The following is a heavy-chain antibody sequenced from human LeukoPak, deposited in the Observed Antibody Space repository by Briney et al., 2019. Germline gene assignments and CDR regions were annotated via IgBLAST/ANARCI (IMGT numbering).Heavy chain of an antibody. D-gene: IGHD6-13*01. CDR3: AKDELVRQQLVPFDY. V-gene: IGHV3-23*01. J-gene: IGHJ4*02. Sequence: GGSLRLSRAASGFTFSSYAMSWVRQAPGKGLEWVSAISGSGGSTYYADSVKGRFTISRDNSKNTLYLQMNSLRAEDTAVYYCAKDELVRQQLVPFDYWGQGTLVTVSS. CDR2: ISGSGGST. CDR1: GFTFSSYA.